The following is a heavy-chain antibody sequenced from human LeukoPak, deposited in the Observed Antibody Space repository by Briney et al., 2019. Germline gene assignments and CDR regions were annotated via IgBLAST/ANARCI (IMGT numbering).Heavy chain of an antibody. CDR2: ISGSGGST. D-gene: IGHD6-13*01. Sequence: GGSLRLSYAASGFTFSSYAMSWVRQAPGKGLEWVSAISGSGGSTYYADSVKGRFTISRDNSKNTLYLQMNSLRAEDTAVYYCAKNSYSSSWEFNWGQGTLVTVSS. V-gene: IGHV3-23*01. CDR3: AKNSYSSSWEFN. CDR1: GFTFSSYA. J-gene: IGHJ4*02.